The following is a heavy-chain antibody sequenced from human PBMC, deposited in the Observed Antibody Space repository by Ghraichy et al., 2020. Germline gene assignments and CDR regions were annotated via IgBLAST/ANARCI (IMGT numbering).Heavy chain of an antibody. CDR3: ARDLDYYFESSGYYFDAFDI. CDR1: GFSLSRYW. Sequence: GESLNISCAASGFSLSRYWMTWVRQAPGKGLEWVANIKKDGSQKQYVDSVKGRFIISRDNAKNSLFVQMNSLRAEDTAVYYCARDLDYYFESSGYYFDAFDIWGQGTVVTVSS. D-gene: IGHD3-22*01. CDR2: IKKDGSQK. V-gene: IGHV3-7*03. J-gene: IGHJ3*02.